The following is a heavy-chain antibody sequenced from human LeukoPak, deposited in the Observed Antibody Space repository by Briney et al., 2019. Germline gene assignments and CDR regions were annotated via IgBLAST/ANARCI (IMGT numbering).Heavy chain of an antibody. CDR2: IRSDGSNK. D-gene: IGHD6-6*01. V-gene: IGHV3-30*02. Sequence: GGSLRLSCEASGFTFSTYGMHWVRQAPGKGLEWAAFIRSDGSNKYYADSVKGRFTIARDNSKNTLYVQMNSLRAEDTAIYYCAKDLSYVRAAPRPDGLDFWGQGTLVTVSS. CDR3: AKDLSYVRAAPRPDGLDF. CDR1: GFTFSTYG. J-gene: IGHJ4*02.